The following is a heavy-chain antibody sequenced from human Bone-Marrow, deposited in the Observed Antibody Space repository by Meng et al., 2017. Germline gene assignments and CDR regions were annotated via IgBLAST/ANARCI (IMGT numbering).Heavy chain of an antibody. J-gene: IGHJ4*02. Sequence: SETLSLTCVVSGGSFSDYYWSWIRQPPGKGLEWIGEINHSGSTNYNPSLESRATRSVDTSQNNLSLKLSSVTAADSAVYYCARGPTTMAHDFDYWGQGTLVTVSS. CDR1: GGSFSDYY. CDR2: INHSGST. D-gene: IGHD4-11*01. CDR3: ARGPTTMAHDFDY. V-gene: IGHV4-34*01.